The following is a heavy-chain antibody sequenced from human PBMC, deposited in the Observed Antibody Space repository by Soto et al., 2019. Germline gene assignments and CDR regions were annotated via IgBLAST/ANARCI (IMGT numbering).Heavy chain of an antibody. V-gene: IGHV3-15*01. CDR3: VLTHRGTQARPYLDF. CDR2: IKSKGGGGTT. D-gene: IGHD2-21*01. J-gene: IGHJ4*02. Sequence: GGSLRLSCVGSGFTFSISWMGWVRQAPGKGLEWVGRIKSKGGGGTTDYTAPVKDRFTISRDDSTNTLYLQMNRLKIEDTALYYCVLTHRGTQARPYLDFWGQGTLVTVSS. CDR1: GFTFSISW.